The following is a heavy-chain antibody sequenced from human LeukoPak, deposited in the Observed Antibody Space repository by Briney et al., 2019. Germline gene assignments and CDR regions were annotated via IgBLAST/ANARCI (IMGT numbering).Heavy chain of an antibody. D-gene: IGHD1-26*01. CDR1: GFTFSSNW. CDR2: SNEDGSTT. Sequence: PGGSLRLSCAASGFTFSSNWMHWVRQAPGKGLVWVSRSNEDGSTTNYADSVKGRSTISRDNAKNTLYLQMNSLTAEDTAVYYCVRDLGGRSGHWGQGTLVTVSS. CDR3: VRDLGGRSGH. V-gene: IGHV3-74*01. J-gene: IGHJ4*02.